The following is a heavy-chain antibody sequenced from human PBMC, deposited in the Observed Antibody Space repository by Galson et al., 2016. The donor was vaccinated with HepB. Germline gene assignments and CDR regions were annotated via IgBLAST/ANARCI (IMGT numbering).Heavy chain of an antibody. CDR2: IHHSGYA. D-gene: IGHD2-15*01. V-gene: IGHV4-59*08. Sequence: SETLSLTCSVSGGSIFSYYWSWIRQSPENGLEWLGYIHHSGYANYNPSVKSRVTISVDTSKNQFSLTLDSVTAADTAVYYCARRWHTNYFDYWGQGTLVTVSS. J-gene: IGHJ4*02. CDR3: ARRWHTNYFDY. CDR1: GGSIFSYY.